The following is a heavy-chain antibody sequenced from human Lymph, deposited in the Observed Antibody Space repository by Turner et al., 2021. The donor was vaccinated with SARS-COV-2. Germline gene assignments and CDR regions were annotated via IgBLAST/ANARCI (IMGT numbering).Heavy chain of an antibody. V-gene: IGHV3-23*01. CDR1: GFTFSSYA. D-gene: IGHD3-10*01. CDR2: ISVSGGST. Sequence: EVQLLESGGGLVQPGGSLRLSCSASGFTFSSYARSWVRQAPGKGLEWVSSISVSGGSTYYADSVKGRFTISRDNSKNTLYLQMNSLRVEDTAVYYCAKGVRGVIIPEAFDIWGQGTMVTISS. CDR3: AKGVRGVIIPEAFDI. J-gene: IGHJ3*02.